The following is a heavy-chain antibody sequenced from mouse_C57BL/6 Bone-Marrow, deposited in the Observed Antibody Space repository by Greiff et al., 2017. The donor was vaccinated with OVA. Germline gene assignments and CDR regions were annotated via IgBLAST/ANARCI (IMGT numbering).Heavy chain of an antibody. V-gene: IGHV3-8*01. D-gene: IGHD2-12*01. Sequence: ESGPGLAKPSQTLSLTCSVTGYSITSDYWNWIRKFPGNKLEYMGYISYSGSTYYHPSLKRRISITRDTSKNQYYLQLNSVTTEDTATYYGARSPAYYSSWFAYWGQGTLVTVSA. CDR3: ARSPAYYSSWFAY. J-gene: IGHJ3*01. CDR1: GYSITSDY. CDR2: ISYSGST.